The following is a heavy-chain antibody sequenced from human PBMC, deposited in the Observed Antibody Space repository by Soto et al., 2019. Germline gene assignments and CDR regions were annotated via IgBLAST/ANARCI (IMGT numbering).Heavy chain of an antibody. J-gene: IGHJ4*02. CDR2: ISHSGST. Sequence: PSETLSLTSAVSGGSITSSNWWSWVRQPPGKGLEWLGQISHSGSTDYNPSLKSRVSISVDKSKDRLSLKLSSVTAADTALYYCASGDFSNFEYWGQGTLVTVAS. CDR1: GGSITSSNW. CDR3: ASGDFSNFEY. D-gene: IGHD4-17*01. V-gene: IGHV4-4*02.